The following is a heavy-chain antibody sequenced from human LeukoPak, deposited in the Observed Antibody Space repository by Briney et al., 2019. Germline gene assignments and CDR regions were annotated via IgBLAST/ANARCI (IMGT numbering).Heavy chain of an antibody. CDR2: IRSKAYGEMT. J-gene: IGHJ4*02. Sequence: GGSLRLSCSASGFTFADYAMSWFRQAPRKGLEWVGFIRSKAYGEMTEYAASVKGIFIISTDDSKSTAYLQMNSLKTGDTAVYFCTSNHEKSGYTPDHWGRGTLVTVSS. CDR3: TSNHEKSGYTPDH. D-gene: IGHD3-16*02. V-gene: IGHV3-49*03. CDR1: GFTFADYA.